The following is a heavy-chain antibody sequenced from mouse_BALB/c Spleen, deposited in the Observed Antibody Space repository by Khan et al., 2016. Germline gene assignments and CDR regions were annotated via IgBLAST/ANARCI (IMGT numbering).Heavy chain of an antibody. J-gene: IGHJ2*01. CDR1: GYTFTIYT. CDR3: ARSGRKGDNVLFDY. CDR2: INPSSGYT. Sequence: QVQLQQSGAELARPGASVKMSCKASGYTFTIYTMHWVKQRPGQGLEWIGYINPSSGYTTYNQKFKDKATLTADKSSSTAYIQLSSLTSEDAAVYYCARSGRKGDNVLFDYWGQGTTLTVSS. D-gene: IGHD1-3*01. V-gene: IGHV1-4*01.